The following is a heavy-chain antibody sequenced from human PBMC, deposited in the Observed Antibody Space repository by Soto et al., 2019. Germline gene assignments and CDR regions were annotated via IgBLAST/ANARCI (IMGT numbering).Heavy chain of an antibody. CDR2: IKEDGSAK. J-gene: IGHJ5*02. V-gene: IGHV3-7*01. Sequence: EVQLVESGGGLVQPGGSLTLSYAASGFTFSRNWMSWVRQAPGKGLEWVANIKEDGSAKYYADAVKGRFTLSRDNVENSLYLQMNSLRAEDTAVYYCARDGDGYPAWGQGTLVTVSS. CDR1: GFTFSRNW. D-gene: IGHD1-1*01. CDR3: ARDGDGYPA.